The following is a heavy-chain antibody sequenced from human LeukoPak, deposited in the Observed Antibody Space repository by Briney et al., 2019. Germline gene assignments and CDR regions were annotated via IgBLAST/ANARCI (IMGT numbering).Heavy chain of an antibody. D-gene: IGHD5-12*01. CDR2: IYTSGST. V-gene: IGHV4-61*02. J-gene: IGHJ4*02. CDR1: GGSGSRGSYY. CDR3: AWLPSY. Sequence: PSQTLSLTCTVSGGSGSRGSYYWSWIRQPAGRGLEWIGRIYTSGSTNYSPPLKSRVTISVDTSKSQLPLKLSSVTAADTAVYYCAWLPSYWGQGTQVTVSS.